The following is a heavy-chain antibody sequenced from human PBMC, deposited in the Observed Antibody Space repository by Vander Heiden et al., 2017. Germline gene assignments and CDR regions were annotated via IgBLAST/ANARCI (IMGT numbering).Heavy chain of an antibody. CDR2: IYYSGST. Sequence: QVQLQESGPGLVKPSETLSLTCPVPGGSVSSGSYYWSWIRQPPGKGLEWIGYIYYSGSTNYNPSLKSRVTISVDTSENQFSLKLSSVTAADTAVYYCARYSLSGSYDYWGQGTLVTVSS. J-gene: IGHJ4*02. V-gene: IGHV4-61*01. CDR1: GGSVSSGSYY. D-gene: IGHD1-26*01. CDR3: ARYSLSGSYDY.